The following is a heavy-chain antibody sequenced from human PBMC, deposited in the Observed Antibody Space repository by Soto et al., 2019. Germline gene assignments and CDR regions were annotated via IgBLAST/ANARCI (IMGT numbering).Heavy chain of an antibody. CDR1: GVTFSSYA. CDR2: VSGSGGST. Sequence: HPGGSLKLSCAASGVTFSSYAMSWVRQAPGKGLEWVSAVSGSGGSTYYADSVKGRFTISRDNSKNTLYLQMNSLRAEDTAVYYCAPRHDSSGYPFDYWGQGTLVTVSS. V-gene: IGHV3-23*01. CDR3: APRHDSSGYPFDY. J-gene: IGHJ4*02. D-gene: IGHD3-22*01.